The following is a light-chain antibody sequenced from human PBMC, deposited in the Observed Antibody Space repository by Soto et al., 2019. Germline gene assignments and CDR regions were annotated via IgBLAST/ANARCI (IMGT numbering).Light chain of an antibody. J-gene: IGKJ5*01. V-gene: IGKV3-20*01. CDR3: QQYENSPIT. Sequence: PVKTASLSFAPSQSITSSFLAWYQQKPGQAHRLLIYGASSRATGIPDRFSGTWSETDFTLTINRLEPEDFAVYYCQQYENSPITFGQGTRLEIK. CDR1: QSITSSF. CDR2: GAS.